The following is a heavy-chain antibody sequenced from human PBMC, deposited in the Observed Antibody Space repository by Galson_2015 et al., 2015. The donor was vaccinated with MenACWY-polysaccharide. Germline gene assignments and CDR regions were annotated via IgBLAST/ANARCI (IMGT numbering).Heavy chain of an antibody. Sequence: SLRLSCAASGFTFSNAWMSWVRQAPGKGLEWVGRIKSKTDGGTTDYAAPVKGRFTISRDDSKNTLYLQMNSLKTEDTAVYYCTRPNSVGGKADWGQGTLVTVSS. V-gene: IGHV3-15*01. CDR1: GFTFSNAW. CDR2: IKSKTDGGTT. D-gene: IGHD3-10*01. CDR3: TRPNSVGGKAD. J-gene: IGHJ4*02.